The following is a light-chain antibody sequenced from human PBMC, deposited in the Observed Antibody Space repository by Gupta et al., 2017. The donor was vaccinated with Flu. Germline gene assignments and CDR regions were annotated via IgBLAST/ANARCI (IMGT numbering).Light chain of an antibody. CDR2: WAS. CDR3: QQYDSTHPYS. V-gene: IGKV4-1*01. CDR1: QSVSYSSDDKNY. J-gene: IGKJ2*03. Sequence: DIVLTQSPDSLAVSLGERATINCKSSQSVSYSSDDKNYLSWYQQKPGQPPKLLIYWASTRESGVPDRFSGSGCGTDFTLTISSRQAEDVAVYYCQQYDSTHPYSFGQGTKVEIK.